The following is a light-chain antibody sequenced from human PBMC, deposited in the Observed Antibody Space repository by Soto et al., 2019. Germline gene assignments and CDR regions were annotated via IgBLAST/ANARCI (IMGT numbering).Light chain of an antibody. V-gene: IGKV3D-15*01. CDR1: QSVSNN. J-gene: IGKJ5*01. CDR2: GAS. CDR3: QQYNNWPLT. Sequence: EIVLTQSPGTLSLSPVERATLSCRASQSVSNNLAWYQQKPGQAPRLLIHGASNRANGIPARFSGSRSGTEFTLTISSLQSEDFAVYYCQQYNNWPLTFGQGTRLEI.